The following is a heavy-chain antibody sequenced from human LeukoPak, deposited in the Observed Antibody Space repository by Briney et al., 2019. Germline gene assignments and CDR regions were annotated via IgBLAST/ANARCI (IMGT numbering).Heavy chain of an antibody. D-gene: IGHD6-13*01. V-gene: IGHV3-30*18. CDR2: ISYDGSNK. CDR1: GFTFSSYG. CDR3: AKVAAAAFDI. J-gene: IGHJ3*02. Sequence: PGRSLRPSCAASGFTFSSYGMHWVRQAPGKGLEWVAVISYDGSNKYYADSVKGRFTISRDNSKNTLYLQMNSLRAEDTAVYYCAKVAAAAFDIWGQGTMVTVSS.